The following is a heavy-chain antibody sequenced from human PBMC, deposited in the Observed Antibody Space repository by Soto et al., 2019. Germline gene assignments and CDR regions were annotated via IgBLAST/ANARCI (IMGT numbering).Heavy chain of an antibody. CDR3: ARGSQGITVAGDDYYYYYDMDV. Sequence: SETLSLTCTVSGDSIRSFYWNWIRQPPGKGLEWIGFVYYIGSTNSNPSLKSRVTISVDTSKNQFSLKLSSVTAADTAVYYCARGSQGITVAGDDYYYYYDMDVWGQGTTVTVSS. V-gene: IGHV4-59*01. J-gene: IGHJ6*02. CDR1: GDSIRSFY. CDR2: VYYIGST. D-gene: IGHD6-19*01.